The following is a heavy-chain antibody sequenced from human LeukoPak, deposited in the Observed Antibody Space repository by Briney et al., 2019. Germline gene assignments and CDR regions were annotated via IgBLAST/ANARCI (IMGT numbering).Heavy chain of an antibody. CDR1: GGSFSGYY. J-gene: IGHJ4*02. CDR3: ARGSAIGTRDFDY. D-gene: IGHD2-21*01. Sequence: ASETLSLTCAVYGGSFSGYYWSWIRQPPGKGLEWIGEINHSGSTNYNPSLKSRVTISVDTSKNQFSLKLSSVTAADTAVYYCARGSAIGTRDFDYWGQGTLVTVSS. CDR2: INHSGST. V-gene: IGHV4-34*01.